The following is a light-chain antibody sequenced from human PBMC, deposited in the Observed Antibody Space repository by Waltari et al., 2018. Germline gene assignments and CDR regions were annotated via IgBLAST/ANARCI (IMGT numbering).Light chain of an antibody. CDR2: GAS. Sequence: ETVMTHSPATLSVSPGETATLSCRASQSVGSNLAWYQQKPGQAPRLLIYGASTRATGIPAKFSGSGSGTEFTLTISSLQSEDFAVYYCQQYNNWPPWTFGQGTKVEI. J-gene: IGKJ1*01. V-gene: IGKV3-15*01. CDR3: QQYNNWPPWT. CDR1: QSVGSN.